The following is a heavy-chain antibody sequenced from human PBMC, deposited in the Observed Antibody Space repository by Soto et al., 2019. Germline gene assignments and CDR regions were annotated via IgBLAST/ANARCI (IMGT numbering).Heavy chain of an antibody. CDR1: GFTFSSYS. CDR2: ISSSSSTM. Sequence: EVQLVESGGGLVQPGGSLRLSCAASGFTFSSYSMNWVRQAPGKGLEWVSFISSSSSTMFYADSVKGRFTISRDNAKNSLYLQMNSLRDEDTAVYYCARDYSSSWYYYGMDVWGQGTTVTVPS. D-gene: IGHD6-13*01. J-gene: IGHJ6*02. V-gene: IGHV3-48*02. CDR3: ARDYSSSWYYYGMDV.